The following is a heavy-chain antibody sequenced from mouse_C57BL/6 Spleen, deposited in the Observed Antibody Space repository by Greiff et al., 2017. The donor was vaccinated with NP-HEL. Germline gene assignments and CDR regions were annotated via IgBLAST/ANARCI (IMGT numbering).Heavy chain of an antibody. Sequence: QVQLQQPGAELVRPGSSVKLSCKASGYTFTSYWMDWVKQRPGQGLEWIGNIYPSDSETHYNQKFKDKATLTVDKSSSTAYMQLSSLTSEDSAVYYCARGGRGYCDVWGTGTTVTVSS. J-gene: IGHJ1*03. CDR3: ARGGRGYCDV. CDR2: IYPSDSET. V-gene: IGHV1-61*01. CDR1: GYTFTSYW.